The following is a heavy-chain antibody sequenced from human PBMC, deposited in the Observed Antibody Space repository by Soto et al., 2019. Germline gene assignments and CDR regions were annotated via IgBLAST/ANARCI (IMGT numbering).Heavy chain of an antibody. CDR3: AKGDEWELQYDY. J-gene: IGHJ4*02. CDR2: ICGSGGTT. V-gene: IGHV3-23*01. Sequence: GSLTLSCAASGFTISSYSMSWVRQAPGKGLEWVSDICGSGGTTYNADSVKGRFTISRDNSKNTLYLQMNSLRAEDTAVYYCAKGDEWELQYDYWGQGT. CDR1: GFTISSYS. D-gene: IGHD1-26*01.